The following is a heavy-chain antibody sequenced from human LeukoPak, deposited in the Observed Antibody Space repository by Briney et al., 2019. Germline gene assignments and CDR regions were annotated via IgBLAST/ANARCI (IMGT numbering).Heavy chain of an antibody. Sequence: GGSLRLSCAVSGFTVSSNYMSWVRQAPGKGLEWVSVIYSGGSTYYADSVKGRFTISRDNSKNTLYLQMNSLRAEDTAVYYCARGLPFGYWGQGTLVTVSS. V-gene: IGHV3-53*01. CDR1: GFTVSSNY. D-gene: IGHD3-16*01. CDR2: IYSGGST. CDR3: ARGLPFGY. J-gene: IGHJ4*02.